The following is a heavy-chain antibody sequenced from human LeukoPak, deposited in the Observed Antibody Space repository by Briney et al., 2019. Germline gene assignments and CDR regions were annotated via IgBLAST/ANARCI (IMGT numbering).Heavy chain of an antibody. Sequence: PGGSLRLSCAASGFSFSRDGMHWVRQAPGKGLEWVAFIRYDGSNKYYADSVKGRFTISRDNSKNTLYLQMNSLRAEDTAVYYCAKDGHIAAAGTTPLDWFDPWGQGTLVTVSS. CDR3: AKDGHIAAAGTTPLDWFDP. D-gene: IGHD6-13*01. CDR2: IRYDGSNK. V-gene: IGHV3-30*02. J-gene: IGHJ5*02. CDR1: GFSFSRDG.